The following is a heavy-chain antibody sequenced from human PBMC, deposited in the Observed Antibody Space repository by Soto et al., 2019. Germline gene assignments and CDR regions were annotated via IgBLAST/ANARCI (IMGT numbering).Heavy chain of an antibody. Sequence: GGSLRLSCVVSGFTFSRYEMNWVRQAPGKGLEWISYINGNGTTTYYGASVKGRFTISRDNAKNSLYLQMNGLRADDSALYYCVRDFRLLLEWPNKGYHYFGRDAWGRGTTGTVAS. CDR3: VRDFRLLLEWPNKGYHYFGRDA. D-gene: IGHD3-3*01. CDR2: INGNGTTT. V-gene: IGHV3-48*03. J-gene: IGHJ6*02. CDR1: GFTFSRYE.